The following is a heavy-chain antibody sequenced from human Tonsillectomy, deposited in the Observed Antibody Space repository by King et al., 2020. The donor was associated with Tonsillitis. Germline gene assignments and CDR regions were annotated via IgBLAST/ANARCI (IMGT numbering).Heavy chain of an antibody. CDR1: GFTVSSYA. J-gene: IGHJ4*02. Sequence: VQLVESGGGVVQPERSLRLSCAASGFTVSSYAMHWVRQAPGKGLDWVAVISFDGSNKYYADSVKGRFTISRDTSKNTLYLQMNSLSPEDTAVYYCARALLTQQLAFFDSWGQGTLVSVSS. V-gene: IGHV3-30*04. CDR3: ARALLTQQLAFFDS. CDR2: ISFDGSNK. D-gene: IGHD6-13*01.